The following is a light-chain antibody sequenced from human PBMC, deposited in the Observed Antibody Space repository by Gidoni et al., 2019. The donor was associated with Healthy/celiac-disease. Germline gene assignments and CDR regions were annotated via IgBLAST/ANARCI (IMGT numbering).Light chain of an antibody. CDR1: QGISNY. CDR3: QKYNSAPLT. J-gene: IGKJ4*01. V-gene: IGKV1-27*01. CDR2: AAS. Sequence: DIQMTQSPSSLSASVGDRVTITCRASQGISNYLAWYQQKPGKVPKLLIYAASTLQSGGPSRFSSSRAGADFSITISSMQPEDVATYYCQKYNSAPLTFGEGTKVEIK.